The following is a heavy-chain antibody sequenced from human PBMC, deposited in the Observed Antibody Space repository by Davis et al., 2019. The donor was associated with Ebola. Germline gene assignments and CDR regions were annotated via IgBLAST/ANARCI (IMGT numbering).Heavy chain of an antibody. CDR1: GGSFTGYY. V-gene: IGHV4-34*01. CDR2: IYHSGST. J-gene: IGHJ4*02. D-gene: IGHD3-10*01. Sequence: SETLSLTCAVYGGSFTGYYWSWIRQPPGKGLEWIGEIYHSGSTNYNPSLKSRVAISVDKSKNQFSLNLSSVTAADTAVYYCARAKLTLARGVFDYWGQGTLVTVSS. CDR3: ARAKLTLARGVFDY.